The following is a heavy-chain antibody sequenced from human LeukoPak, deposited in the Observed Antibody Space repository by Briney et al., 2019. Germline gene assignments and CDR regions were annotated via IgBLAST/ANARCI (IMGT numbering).Heavy chain of an antibody. V-gene: IGHV1-69*13. D-gene: IGHD5-18*01. Sequence: GASVKVSCKASGGTFSIYAISWVRQAPGQGLEWMGGIIPIFGTANYAQKFQGRVTITADESTSTAYMELSSLRSEDTAVYYCAGLPVDTAMVFDYWGQGTLVTVSS. CDR3: AGLPVDTAMVFDY. CDR2: IIPIFGTA. J-gene: IGHJ4*02. CDR1: GGTFSIYA.